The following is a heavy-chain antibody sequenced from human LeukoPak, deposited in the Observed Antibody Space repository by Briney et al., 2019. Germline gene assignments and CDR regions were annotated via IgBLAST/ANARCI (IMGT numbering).Heavy chain of an antibody. CDR2: FYSGGST. J-gene: IGHJ4*02. CDR1: GFTFSSYS. CDR3: AGGSYSGYHYDY. Sequence: GGSLRLSCAASGFTFSSYSMNWVRQAPGKGLEWVSVFYSGGSTYYADSVKGRFTISRDNSKNTLYLQMNSLRAEDTAVYYCAGGSYSGYHYDYWGQGTLVTVSS. V-gene: IGHV3-66*01. D-gene: IGHD5-12*01.